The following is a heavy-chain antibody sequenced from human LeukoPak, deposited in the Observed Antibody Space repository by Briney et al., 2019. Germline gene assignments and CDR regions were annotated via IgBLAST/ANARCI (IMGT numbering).Heavy chain of an antibody. Sequence: SETLSLTCTVSGASMYSYSWGWIRQPAGEGLEWIGHIYTSGRTHHSPSLKSRATMSIDTSKNQFSLTLNSVTAADTAIYFCARAFNFGDSNWFDPWGQGILVTVSS. CDR2: IYTSGRT. J-gene: IGHJ5*02. CDR3: ARAFNFGDSNWFDP. D-gene: IGHD3-10*01. V-gene: IGHV4-4*07. CDR1: GASMYSYS.